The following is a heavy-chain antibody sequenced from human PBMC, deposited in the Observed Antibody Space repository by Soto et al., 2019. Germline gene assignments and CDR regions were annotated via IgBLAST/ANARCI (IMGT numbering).Heavy chain of an antibody. CDR1: GGSINSGGYY. CDR3: ARAELVGATDY. D-gene: IGHD1-26*01. CDR2: IYYSGST. J-gene: IGHJ4*02. V-gene: IGHV4-31*03. Sequence: SETLSLTCTVSGGSINSGGYYWSWIRQHPGKGLEWIGYIYYSGSTYYNPSLKSRVTISVDTSKNQFSLKLSSVTAADTAVYYCARAELVGATDYWGQGTTVTVSS.